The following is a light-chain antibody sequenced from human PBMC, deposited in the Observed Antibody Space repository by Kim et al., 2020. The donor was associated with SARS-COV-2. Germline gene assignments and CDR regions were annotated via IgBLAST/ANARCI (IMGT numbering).Light chain of an antibody. J-gene: IGLJ1*01. V-gene: IGLV1-47*01. CDR1: SSNIGSNY. Sequence: ELTQPPSASGTPGQRVTISCSGGSSNIGSNYVYWYQHLPGTAPKLLIYRNNQRPSGVPERFFGSKSATSASLAISGLRSEDEADYYCAAWDDSLSGYVFGSGTKVTVL. CDR3: AAWDDSLSGYV. CDR2: RNN.